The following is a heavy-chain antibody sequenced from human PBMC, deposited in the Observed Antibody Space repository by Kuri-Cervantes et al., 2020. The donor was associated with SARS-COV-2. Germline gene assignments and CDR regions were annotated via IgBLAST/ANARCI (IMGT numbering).Heavy chain of an antibody. Sequence: GSLRLSCAVYGGSFSGYYWSWIRQPPGKGLEWIGEINHSGSTNYNPSLKSRVTISVDTSKNQFSLKLSSVTAADTAVYYCARGRSSSSYYYYYYMDVWGKGTTVTVSS. CDR2: INHSGST. D-gene: IGHD6-13*01. CDR1: GGSFSGYY. V-gene: IGHV4-34*01. J-gene: IGHJ6*03. CDR3: ARGRSSSSYYYYYYMDV.